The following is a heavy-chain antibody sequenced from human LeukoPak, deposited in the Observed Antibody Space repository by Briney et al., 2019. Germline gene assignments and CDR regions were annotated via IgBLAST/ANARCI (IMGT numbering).Heavy chain of an antibody. CDR2: ISWNSGII. CDR1: GFTFDEYA. CDR3: AKAVGPYFDSSAYHDY. Sequence: GGSLRLSCAASGFTFDEYAIHWVRQAPGKGLEWISGISWNSGIINYADSVKGRFTISRDNAKNSLYLQMNSLRAEDTALYYCAKAVGPYFDSSAYHDYWGQGTLVTVSS. J-gene: IGHJ4*02. V-gene: IGHV3-9*01. D-gene: IGHD3-22*01.